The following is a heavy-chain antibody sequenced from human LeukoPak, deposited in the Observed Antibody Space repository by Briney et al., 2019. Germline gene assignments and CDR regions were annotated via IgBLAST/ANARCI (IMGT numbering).Heavy chain of an antibody. Sequence: SETLSLTCAVNGGSFSGYYWSWIRQPPGKGLEWIGEINHSGSTNYNPSLKSRVTISVDTSMNQFSLKLSSVTAADTAVYYCASCVDPQGFDYWGQGTLVTVSS. CDR3: ASCVDPQGFDY. J-gene: IGHJ4*02. CDR2: INHSGST. V-gene: IGHV4-34*01. CDR1: GGSFSGYY.